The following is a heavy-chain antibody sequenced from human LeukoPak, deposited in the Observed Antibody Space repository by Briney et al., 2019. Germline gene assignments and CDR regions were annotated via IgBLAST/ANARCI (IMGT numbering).Heavy chain of an antibody. CDR3: AGSSWYGRLHGWFDP. CDR1: GYTFTGYY. V-gene: IGHV1-2*02. D-gene: IGHD6-13*01. Sequence: GSVKVSCKASGYTFTGYYMHWVRQAPGQGPEWMGWINPNSGGTNYAQKFQGRVTMTRDTSISTAYMELSRLRSDDTAVYYVAGSSWYGRLHGWFDPWGQGTLVTVSS. J-gene: IGHJ5*02. CDR2: INPNSGGT.